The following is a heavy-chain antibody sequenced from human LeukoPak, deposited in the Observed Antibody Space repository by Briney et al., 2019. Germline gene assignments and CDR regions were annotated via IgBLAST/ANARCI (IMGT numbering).Heavy chain of an antibody. CDR3: AKAPRGGAKYGMDV. D-gene: IGHD3-10*01. V-gene: IGHV3-7*03. CDR1: GFAFSSYW. J-gene: IGHJ6*02. Sequence: PGGSLRLSCAASGFAFSSYWMSWVRQAPGKGLEWVANIKQDGSEKYYVDSVKGRFTISRDNAKNSLYLQMNSLRAEDTALYYCAKAPRGGAKYGMDVWGQGTTVTVSS. CDR2: IKQDGSEK.